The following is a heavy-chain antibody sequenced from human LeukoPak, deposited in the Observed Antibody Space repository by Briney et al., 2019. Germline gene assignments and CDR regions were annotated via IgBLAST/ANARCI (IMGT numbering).Heavy chain of an antibody. CDR2: INPNSGGT. J-gene: IGHJ4*02. D-gene: IGHD3-3*01. CDR3: ARTTIFGVVTNFDY. CDR1: GYTFTGYY. V-gene: IGHV1-2*02. Sequence: ASVKVSCKASGYTFTGYYMHWVRQAPGQGLEWMGWINPNSGGTNYAQKFQGRVTMTRDTSISTAYMELSRLRSDDTAVYYCARTTIFGVVTNFDYWGQGTLVTVSS.